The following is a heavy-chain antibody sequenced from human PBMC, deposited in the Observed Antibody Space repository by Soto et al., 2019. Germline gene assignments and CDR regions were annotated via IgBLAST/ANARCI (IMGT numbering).Heavy chain of an antibody. V-gene: IGHV3-30*18. Sequence: QVQLVESGGGVVQPGRSLRLSCAASGFTFSSYGMHWVRQAPGKGLEWVAGISYDGSNKYYADSVKGRFTISRDNSKNTLYLQMNSLRAEDTAVYYCAKGVNVLLWFGELLPDYWGQGTLVTVSS. CDR1: GFTFSSYG. CDR2: ISYDGSNK. CDR3: AKGVNVLLWFGELLPDY. J-gene: IGHJ4*02. D-gene: IGHD3-10*01.